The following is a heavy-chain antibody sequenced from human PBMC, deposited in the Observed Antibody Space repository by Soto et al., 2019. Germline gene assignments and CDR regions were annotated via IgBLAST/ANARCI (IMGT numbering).Heavy chain of an antibody. CDR1: GYTFDNYW. CDR3: SRLSNCDSSGSSEGLDY. D-gene: IGHD3-22*01. J-gene: IGHJ4*02. CDR2: IYPGDSDT. V-gene: IGHV5-51*01. Sequence: PGESLKISCLASGYTFDNYWIAWVRQKPGKGLEWMGIIYPGDSDTRYSPSFQGQVTISVDKSVNTAYRQWSVMRASDIAVYYCSRLSNCDSSGSSEGLDYWGQGTLVTVSS.